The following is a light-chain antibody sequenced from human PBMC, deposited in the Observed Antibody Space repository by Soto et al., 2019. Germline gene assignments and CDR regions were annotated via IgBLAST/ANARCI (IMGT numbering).Light chain of an antibody. J-gene: IGKJ3*01. V-gene: IGKV3-20*01. CDR2: GAS. CDR3: QQYGSSPRT. Sequence: EIVVTQSPGTLSLSPGERATLSCRASQSVSSSYLAWYQQKPGQAPRLLIYGASSRATGIPDRFSGSGSGTDFTLTISRLEPEDFAVYYCQQYGSSPRTFGPGTKVDIK. CDR1: QSVSSSY.